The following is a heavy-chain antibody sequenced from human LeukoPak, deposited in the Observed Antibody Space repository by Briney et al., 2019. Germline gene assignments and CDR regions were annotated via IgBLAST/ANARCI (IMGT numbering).Heavy chain of an antibody. CDR3: ARDGADIVVVPAASGSWFDP. D-gene: IGHD2-2*01. J-gene: IGHJ5*02. V-gene: IGHV1-18*01. CDR1: GYTFTSYG. CDR2: ISAYNGNT. Sequence: GASVKVSCKASGYTFTSYGISWVRQAPGQGLECMGWISAYNGNTNYAQKLQGRVTMTTDTSTSTAYMELRSLRSDDTAVYYCARDGADIVVVPAASGSWFDPWGQGTLVTVSS.